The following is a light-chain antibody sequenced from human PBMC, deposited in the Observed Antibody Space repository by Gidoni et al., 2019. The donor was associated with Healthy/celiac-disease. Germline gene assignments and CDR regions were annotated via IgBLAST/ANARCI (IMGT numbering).Light chain of an antibody. CDR1: STNIGSNT. J-gene: IGLJ3*02. Sequence: QSVLTQPPSASGTPGQRVTISCSGSSTNIGSNTVNWYQQLPGTAPKLLIYSNNQRPPGVPDRFSGAKYGTSASLASSGLQSEDEADYYCAAWDDSLNGRVFGGGTKLTVL. CDR2: SNN. V-gene: IGLV1-44*01. CDR3: AAWDDSLNGRV.